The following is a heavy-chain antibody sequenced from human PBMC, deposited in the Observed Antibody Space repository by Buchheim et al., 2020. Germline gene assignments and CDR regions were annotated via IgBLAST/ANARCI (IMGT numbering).Heavy chain of an antibody. J-gene: IGHJ4*02. CDR3: ATQRRDGYNFWDY. D-gene: IGHD5-24*01. CDR1: GDSITSRSHY. CDR2: ILYNGNT. Sequence: QLQLQESGPGLLKPSETLSLTCSVSGDSITSRSHYWGWIRQPPGKGLEWVASILYNGNTYYSPSLKRRLTVFADTSKNQFSLKLSSVTAADTAVYFCATQRRDGYNFWDYWGQGTL. V-gene: IGHV4-39*01.